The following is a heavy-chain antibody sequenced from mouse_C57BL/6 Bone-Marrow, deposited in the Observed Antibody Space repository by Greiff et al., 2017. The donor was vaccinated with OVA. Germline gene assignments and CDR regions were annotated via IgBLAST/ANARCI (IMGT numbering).Heavy chain of an antibody. CDR3: ARPTTGVESYWYCDV. D-gene: IGHD1-1*01. J-gene: IGHJ1*03. CDR1: GYTFTSYW. V-gene: IGHV1-64*01. CDR2: IHPNSGSN. Sequence: VQLQQPGAELVKPGASVKLSCKASGYTFTSYWMHWVKQRPGQGLEWIGMIHPNSGSNNYNEKFKSKATLTVDKSSSTAYMQLSSLTSEDSAVYYCARPTTGVESYWYCDVWGTGTTVTVAS.